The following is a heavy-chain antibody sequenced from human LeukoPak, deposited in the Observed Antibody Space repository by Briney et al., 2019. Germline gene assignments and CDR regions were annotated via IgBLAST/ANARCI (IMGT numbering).Heavy chain of an antibody. V-gene: IGHV4-39*01. D-gene: IGHD3-3*01. Sequence: SETLSLTCTVSGGSISSSSYYWGWIRQPPGKGLEWIGSIYYSGSTYYNPSLKSRVTISVDTSKNQFSLKLSSVTAADTAVYYCARRADYYDFWSGYYTAPNFYYWGQGTLVTVSS. CDR1: GGSISSSSYY. CDR3: ARRADYYDFWSGYYTAPNFYY. J-gene: IGHJ4*02. CDR2: IYYSGST.